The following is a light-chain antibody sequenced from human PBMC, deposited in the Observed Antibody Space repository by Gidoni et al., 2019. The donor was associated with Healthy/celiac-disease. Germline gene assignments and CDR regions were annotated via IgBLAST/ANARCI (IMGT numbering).Light chain of an antibody. V-gene: IGKV4-1*01. CDR3: QQYYSTPPT. CDR2: WAS. J-gene: IGKJ4*01. CDR1: QSVLYSSNNKNY. Sequence: DIVMTQSPDSLAVSLGERATINCKSSQSVLYSSNNKNYVAWYQQKPGQPPKLLIYWASTRESGVPDRFSGSGSGTDFTLTISSLQAEDVAVYYCQQYYSTPPTFXGXTKVEIK.